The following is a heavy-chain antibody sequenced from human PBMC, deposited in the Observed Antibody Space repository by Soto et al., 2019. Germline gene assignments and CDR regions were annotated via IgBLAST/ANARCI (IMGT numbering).Heavy chain of an antibody. CDR1: GYTFSGYS. CDR2: ISGYNGNT. J-gene: IGHJ6*02. Sequence: AASVKVSCKASGYTFSGYSITWVRQAPGQGLEWMGRISGYNGNTNYARTLRGRLTLTTDTSTSTAYMELRSLTSDDTAVYYCDSDYYYGLDVWGRGTRVTVSS. CDR3: DSDYYYGLDV. V-gene: IGHV1-18*04.